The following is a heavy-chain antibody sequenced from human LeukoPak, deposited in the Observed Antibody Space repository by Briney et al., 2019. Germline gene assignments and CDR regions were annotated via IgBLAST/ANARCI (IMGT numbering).Heavy chain of an antibody. V-gene: IGHV3-23*01. CDR1: GFTFSSYA. D-gene: IGHD2-15*01. CDR2: ISGSGGST. CDR3: AKGLGYCSGGSCYYPHYYYGMDV. J-gene: IGHJ6*02. Sequence: GGSLRLSCAASGFTFSSYAMSWVRQAPGKGLEWVSAISGSGGSTYYADSVKGRFTISRDNSKNTLYLQMNSLRAEDTAVYYCAKGLGYCSGGSCYYPHYYYGMDVWGQGTTVTVSS.